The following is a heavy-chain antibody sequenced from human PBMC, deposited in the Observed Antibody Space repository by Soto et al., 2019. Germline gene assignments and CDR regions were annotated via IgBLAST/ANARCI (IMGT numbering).Heavy chain of an antibody. CDR1: GFTFSHYA. CDR3: AKDTYYHDSSGFYVFDY. CDR2: MSYDGSNE. D-gene: IGHD3-22*01. J-gene: IGHJ4*02. V-gene: IGHV3-30*18. Sequence: PGGSLRLSCAASGFTFSHYAMHWVRQAPGKGLEWVALMSYDGSNEYYADSVKGRFTISRDNSKNTLYLQMNSLRAEDTAVYYCAKDTYYHDSSGFYVFDYWGQGTPVTVSS.